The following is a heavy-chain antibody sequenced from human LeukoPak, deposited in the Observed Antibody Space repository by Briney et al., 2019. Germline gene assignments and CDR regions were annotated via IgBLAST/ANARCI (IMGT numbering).Heavy chain of an antibody. V-gene: IGHV3-7*01. CDR1: GFTFSSYW. D-gene: IGHD2-2*01. CDR3: AKDLVVPAAMYKQQLVGFDY. Sequence: QSGGSLRLSCTASGFTFSSYWMSWVRQAPGKGLEWVANIKQDGSEKYYVDSVKGRFTISRDNAKNSLYLQMNSLRAEDTAVYYCAKDLVVPAAMYKQQLVGFDYWGQGTLVTVSS. CDR2: IKQDGSEK. J-gene: IGHJ4*02.